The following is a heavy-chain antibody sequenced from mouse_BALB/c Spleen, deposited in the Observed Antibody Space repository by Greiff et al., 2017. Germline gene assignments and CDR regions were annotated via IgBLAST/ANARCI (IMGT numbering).Heavy chain of an antibody. CDR1: GFTFSDYY. J-gene: IGHJ3*01. CDR3: ARDYDGGFAY. V-gene: IGHV5-4*02. Sequence: EVMLVESGGGLVKPGGSLKLSCAASGFTFSDYYMYWVRQTPEKRLEWVATISDGGSYTYYPDSVKGRFTISRDNAKNNLYLQMSSLKSEDTAMYYCARDYDGGFAYWGQGTLVTVSA. CDR2: ISDGGSYT. D-gene: IGHD2-12*01.